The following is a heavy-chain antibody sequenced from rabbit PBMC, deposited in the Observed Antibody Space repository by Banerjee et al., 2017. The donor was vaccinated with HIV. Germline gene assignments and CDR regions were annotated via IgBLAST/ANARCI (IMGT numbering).Heavy chain of an antibody. CDR3: ARGDGSSGWGLNL. J-gene: IGHJ4*01. D-gene: IGHD4-1*01. CDR2: IDIGSSDSI. CDR1: GFSISSAYD. V-gene: IGHV1S40*01. Sequence: QSLEESGGGLVQPEGSLTLTCTASGFSISSAYDMCWVRQAPGKGLEWIACIDIGSSDSIYYASWAKGRFTISKTSSTTVDLQMTSLTAADTATYFCARGDGSSGWGLNLWGPGTLVTVS.